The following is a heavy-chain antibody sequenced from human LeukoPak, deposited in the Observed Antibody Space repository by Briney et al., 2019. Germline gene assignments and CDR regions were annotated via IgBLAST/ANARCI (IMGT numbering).Heavy chain of an antibody. Sequence: ASVKVSCRASGYTFTNYYMHWVRQAPGQGLEWMGWINPHSGVTNYAQKFQGWVTMTRDTSISTAYMDLSRLSSDDSAVYYCARDVVPAAIYYYYYYYMDVWGKGTTVTVSS. CDR2: INPHSGVT. V-gene: IGHV1-2*04. J-gene: IGHJ6*03. D-gene: IGHD2-2*02. CDR1: GYTFTNYY. CDR3: ARDVVPAAIYYYYYYYMDV.